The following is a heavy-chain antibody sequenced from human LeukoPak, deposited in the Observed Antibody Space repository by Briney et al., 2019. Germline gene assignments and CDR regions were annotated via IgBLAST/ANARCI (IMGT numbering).Heavy chain of an antibody. V-gene: IGHV3-11*04. CDR2: ITDNDNTV. J-gene: IGHJ4*02. CDR1: GFIFSDYQ. D-gene: IGHD3-9*01. CDR3: ARDRSAGILTGYYPFDY. Sequence: GGSLRLSCAASGFIFSDYQMTWIRQAPGKGLEWVSYITDNDNTVAYADSVKGRFTISRDNAKNSLYLQMNSLRAEDTAVYYCARDRSAGILTGYYPFDYWGQGTLVTVSS.